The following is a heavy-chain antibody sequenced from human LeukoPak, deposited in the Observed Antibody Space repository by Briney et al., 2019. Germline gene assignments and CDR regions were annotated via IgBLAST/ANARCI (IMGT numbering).Heavy chain of an antibody. CDR1: GASIRSYY. CDR2: IVPSGST. CDR3: AKEGAAPGPDFVY. Sequence: SETLSLTCTVSGASIRSYYWSWIRQPAGKGLEWIGRIVPSGSTNYNPSLKSRVTMSVDTSKNQFSLKLNSVTAADTAVYCCAKEGAAPGPDFVYWGQGTLVIVSS. V-gene: IGHV4-4*07. D-gene: IGHD6-13*01. J-gene: IGHJ4*02.